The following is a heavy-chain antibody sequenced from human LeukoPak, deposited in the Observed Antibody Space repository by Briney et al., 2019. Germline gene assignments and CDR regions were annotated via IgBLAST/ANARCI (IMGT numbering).Heavy chain of an antibody. CDR1: GGSFSGYY. Sequence: KASETLSLTCAVYGGSFSGYYWSWIRQPPGKGLEWVSYISSSGSTIYYADSVKGRFTISRDNAKNSLYLQMNSLRAEDTAVYYCARENSDYGDYTKRYFDYWGQGTLVTVSS. J-gene: IGHJ4*02. D-gene: IGHD4-17*01. CDR2: ISSSGSTI. CDR3: ARENSDYGDYTKRYFDY. V-gene: IGHV3-11*01.